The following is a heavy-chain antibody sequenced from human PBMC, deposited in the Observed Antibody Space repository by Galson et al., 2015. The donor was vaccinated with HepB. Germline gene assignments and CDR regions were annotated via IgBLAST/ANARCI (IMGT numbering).Heavy chain of an antibody. CDR1: GFTFSSYG. CDR3: ARGARYYYYMDV. V-gene: IGHV3-33*01. J-gene: IGHJ6*03. CDR2: IWYDGSNK. Sequence: SLRLSCAASGFTFSSYGMHWVRQAPGKGLEWVAVIWYDGSNKYYADSVKGRFTISRDNSKNTLYLQMNSLRAEDTAVYYCARGARYYYYMDVWGKGTTVTVSS.